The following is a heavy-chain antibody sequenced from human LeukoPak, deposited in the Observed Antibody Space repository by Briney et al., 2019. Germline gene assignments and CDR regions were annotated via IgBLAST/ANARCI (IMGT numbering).Heavy chain of an antibody. V-gene: IGHV4-39*07. CDR3: ARGLWFGDENPPYFDY. Sequence: SETLSLTCTVSGGSISSSPYYWGWIRQPPGKGLEWIGSIYYSGTTHYNPSLESRVTISVDTSKNQFSLKLASVTAADTAVYYCARGLWFGDENPPYFDYWGQGILVTVSS. J-gene: IGHJ4*02. D-gene: IGHD3-10*01. CDR1: GGSISSSPYY. CDR2: IYYSGTT.